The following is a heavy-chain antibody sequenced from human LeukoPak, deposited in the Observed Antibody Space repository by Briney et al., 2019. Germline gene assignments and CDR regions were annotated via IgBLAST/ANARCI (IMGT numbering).Heavy chain of an antibody. CDR2: IYPGDSDT. CDR3: ARRLRYYDSSGYLFDY. CDR1: GYSFTSYW. D-gene: IGHD3-22*01. Sequence: SGESLKISCKGSGYSFTSYWIGWVRQMPGKGLEWMGIIYPGDSDTRYSPSFQGQVTISADKSISTAYLQWSSLKASDTAMYYCARRLRYYDSSGYLFDYWGQGTLVTVSS. J-gene: IGHJ4*02. V-gene: IGHV5-51*01.